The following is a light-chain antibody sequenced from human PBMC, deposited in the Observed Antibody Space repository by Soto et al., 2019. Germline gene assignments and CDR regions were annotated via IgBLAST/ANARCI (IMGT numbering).Light chain of an antibody. CDR1: SSDVGSYNL. J-gene: IGLJ1*01. CDR3: CSFAGGSTNV. CDR2: EGT. V-gene: IGLV2-23*01. Sequence: QSALTQPASVSGSPGQSITISCTGTSSDVGSYNLVSWYQHHPGKAPKLMIYEGTKRPSGVSDRFSGSKSGNTASLTISGLQAEDEADYYCCSFAGGSTNVFGTGTKVTV.